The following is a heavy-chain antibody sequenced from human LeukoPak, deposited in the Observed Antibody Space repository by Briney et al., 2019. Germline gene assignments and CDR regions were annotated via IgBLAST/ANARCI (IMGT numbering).Heavy chain of an antibody. CDR2: ISYDGSNK. CDR3: AKGGYLPTQEFDY. V-gene: IGHV3-30*18. Sequence: GGSLRLSCAASGFTFSSYEMNWVRQAPGKGLEWVAVISYDGSNKYYADSVKGRFTISRDNSKNTLYLQMNSLRAEDTAVYYCAKGGYLPTQEFDYWGQGTLVTVSS. D-gene: IGHD1-1*01. CDR1: GFTFSSYE. J-gene: IGHJ4*02.